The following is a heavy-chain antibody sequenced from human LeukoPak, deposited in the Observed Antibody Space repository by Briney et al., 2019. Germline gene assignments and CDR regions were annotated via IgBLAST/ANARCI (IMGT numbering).Heavy chain of an antibody. J-gene: IGHJ4*02. D-gene: IGHD3-22*01. CDR2: ISTSSSYI. CDR3: ARDHYYDSSGNYYGGYYFDY. V-gene: IGHV3-21*01. CDR1: GFSFSSYT. Sequence: GGSLRLSCAASGFSFSSYTMNWGRQAPGKGLEWVSSISTSSSYIYYADSVKGRFTISRDNARNSLYLQMNSLRAEDTAVYYCARDHYYDSSGNYYGGYYFDYWGQGTLVTVSS.